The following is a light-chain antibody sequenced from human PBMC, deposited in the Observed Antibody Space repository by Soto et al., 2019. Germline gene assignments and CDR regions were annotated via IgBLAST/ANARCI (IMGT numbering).Light chain of an antibody. CDR3: QQYYNIPLT. V-gene: IGKV4-1*01. CDR1: QSLLSNSDNLNY. CDR2: WAS. Sequence: DIVMTQSPGSLVVSLGERATINCKSSQSLLSNSDNLNYLAWFQQKPGQPPCLLLYWASSRRSGVPDRFTGSGSGTDFTLTISSLQAEDVATYYCQQYYNIPLTFGGGTKVEIK. J-gene: IGKJ4*01.